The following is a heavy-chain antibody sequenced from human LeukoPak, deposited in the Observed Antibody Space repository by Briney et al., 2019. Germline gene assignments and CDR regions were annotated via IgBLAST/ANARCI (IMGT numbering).Heavy chain of an antibody. D-gene: IGHD4-17*01. CDR1: GFTFSSYG. Sequence: PGRSLRLSCAASGFTFSSYGMHWVRQAPGKGLEWVAVISYDGSNKYYADSVKGRFTISRDNSKNTLYLQMNSLRAEDTAVYYCAKQTLNYGDYGDGMDVWGQGTTVTVSS. CDR2: ISYDGSNK. CDR3: AKQTLNYGDYGDGMDV. J-gene: IGHJ6*02. V-gene: IGHV3-30*18.